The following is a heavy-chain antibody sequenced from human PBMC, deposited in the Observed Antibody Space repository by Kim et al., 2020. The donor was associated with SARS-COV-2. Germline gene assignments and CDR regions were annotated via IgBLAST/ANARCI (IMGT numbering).Heavy chain of an antibody. V-gene: IGHV3-21*01. CDR3: TRDGDGHFDY. D-gene: IGHD2-21*01. CDR2: YI. Sequence: YIQHADSVKGRFTISRDDTTNSLNLQMNSLRADDTAVYYCTRDGDGHFDYWGQGTLVTVSS. J-gene: IGHJ4*02.